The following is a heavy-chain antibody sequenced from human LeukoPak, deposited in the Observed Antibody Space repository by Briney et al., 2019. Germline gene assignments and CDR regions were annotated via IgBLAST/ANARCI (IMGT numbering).Heavy chain of an antibody. CDR2: IYSGGST. Sequence: GGSLRLSCAASGFTVSSNYMSWVRQAPGKGLEWVSVIYSGGSTYYADSVKGRFTISRDNSKNTLYLQMNSLRAEDKAAYYCARDEVVVAAAYYYYYGMDVWGQGTTVTVSS. J-gene: IGHJ6*02. CDR1: GFTVSSNY. D-gene: IGHD2-15*01. CDR3: ARDEVVVAAAYYYYYGMDV. V-gene: IGHV3-66*01.